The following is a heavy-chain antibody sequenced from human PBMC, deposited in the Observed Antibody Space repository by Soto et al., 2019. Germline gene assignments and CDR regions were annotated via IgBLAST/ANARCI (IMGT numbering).Heavy chain of an antibody. CDR1: GGTFSSYA. D-gene: IGHD3-10*01. Sequence: SVKVSCKASGGTFSSYAISWVRQAPGQGLEWMGGIIPIFGTANYAQKFQGRVTITADESTSTAYMELSSLRSEDTAVYYCARGIYGSGSYHAYYFDYWGKGTLVTVSA. CDR3: ARGIYGSGSYHAYYFDY. V-gene: IGHV1-69*13. CDR2: IIPIFGTA. J-gene: IGHJ4*02.